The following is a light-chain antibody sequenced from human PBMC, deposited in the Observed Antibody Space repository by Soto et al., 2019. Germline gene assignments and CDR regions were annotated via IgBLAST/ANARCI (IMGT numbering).Light chain of an antibody. J-gene: IGLJ1*01. V-gene: IGLV1-40*01. Sequence: QSALTQPPSVSGAPGQRVTISCTGSSSKIGADYDVHWYQQLPGTAPKLLIYANTNRPSGVPDRFSGSKSGTSGSLAISGLQAEDEADYYCQSYDSTLNGYVFGTGTKVTVL. CDR1: SSKIGADYD. CDR3: QSYDSTLNGYV. CDR2: ANT.